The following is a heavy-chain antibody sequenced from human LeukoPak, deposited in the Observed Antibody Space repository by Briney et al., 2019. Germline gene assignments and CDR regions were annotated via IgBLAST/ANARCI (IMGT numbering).Heavy chain of an antibody. V-gene: IGHV3-21*01. J-gene: IGHJ4*02. CDR2: ISGSNSYI. CDR1: GFTFRRYT. CDR3: ASALTTLTYEGY. Sequence: GSLRLSCAASGFTFRRYTMHWIREAPGKGLEWVSSISGSNSYIFYADSVKGRFTVSRDNAKDSLYLQMNSLRAEDTAVYYCASALTTLTYEGYWGQGTLVTVSS. D-gene: IGHD1-1*01.